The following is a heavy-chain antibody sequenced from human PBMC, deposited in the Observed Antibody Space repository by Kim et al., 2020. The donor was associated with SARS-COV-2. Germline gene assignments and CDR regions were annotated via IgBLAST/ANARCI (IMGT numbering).Heavy chain of an antibody. Sequence: SETLSLTCTVSGGSVSSGSYYWSWIRQPPGKGLEWIGYIYYSGSTNYNPSLKSRVTISVDTSKNKFSLKLSSVTAADTAVYYCARGAMYYVILTGFYYY. D-gene: IGHD3-9*01. CDR3: ARGAMYYVILTGFYYY. CDR1: GGSVSSGSYY. J-gene: IGHJ6*01. V-gene: IGHV4-61*01. CDR2: IYYSGST.